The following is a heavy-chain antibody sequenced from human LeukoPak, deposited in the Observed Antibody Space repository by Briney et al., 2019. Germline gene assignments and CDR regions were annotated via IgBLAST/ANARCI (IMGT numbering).Heavy chain of an antibody. J-gene: IGHJ4*02. CDR2: ISYDGSNK. Sequence: QPGRSLRLSCAASGFTFSSHGMHWVRQAPGKGLEWVAVISYDGSNKYYADSVKGRFTISRDNSKNTLYLQMNSLRAEDTAVYYCAKDGPYIAAACTIDLFDYWGQGTLVTVSS. V-gene: IGHV3-30*18. CDR3: AKDGPYIAAACTIDLFDY. CDR1: GFTFSSHG. D-gene: IGHD6-13*01.